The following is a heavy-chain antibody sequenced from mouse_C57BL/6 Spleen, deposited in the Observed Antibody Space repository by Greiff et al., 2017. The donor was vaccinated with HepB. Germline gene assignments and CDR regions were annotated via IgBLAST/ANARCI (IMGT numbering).Heavy chain of an antibody. CDR1: GYSITSGYY. D-gene: IGHD4-1*01. J-gene: IGHJ2*01. V-gene: IGHV3-6*01. CDR3: ARGLTGTPFDY. Sequence: DVKLVESGPGLVKPSQSLSLTCSVTGYSITSGYYWDWIRQFPGNKLEWMGYISYDGSNNYNPSLKNRISITRDTSKNQFFLKLNSVTTEDTATYYCARGLTGTPFDYWGQGTTLTVSS. CDR2: ISYDGSN.